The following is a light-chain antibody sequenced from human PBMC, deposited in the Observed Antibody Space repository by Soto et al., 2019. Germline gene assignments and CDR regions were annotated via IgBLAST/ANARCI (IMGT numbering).Light chain of an antibody. CDR1: QNVRSRY. V-gene: IGKV3-20*01. Sequence: ETMLTQSPATLSLSPGERATLSCRASQNVRSRYLAWYQQKPGQAPRLLFYTASDRATGIPDTFRGSGSGTEFTLTISGLQPEDFAIYYCQQDDNSPFSFGPGTRVDFK. CDR2: TAS. CDR3: QQDDNSPFS. J-gene: IGKJ3*01.